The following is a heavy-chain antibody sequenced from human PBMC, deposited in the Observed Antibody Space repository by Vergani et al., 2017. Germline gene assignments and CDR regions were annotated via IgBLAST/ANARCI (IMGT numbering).Heavy chain of an antibody. CDR1: GFTFDDYA. CDR3: AKDRDMGYDAFDI. CDR2: ISWNSGSI. Sequence: EVQLVESGGGLIQPGGSLRLSCAASGFTFDDYAMHWVRQAPGKGLEWVSGISWNSGSIGYADSVKDRFTISRDNAKNSLYLQMNSLRAEDTALYYCAKDRDMGYDAFDIWGQGTMVTVSS. D-gene: IGHD3-9*01. J-gene: IGHJ3*02. V-gene: IGHV3-9*01.